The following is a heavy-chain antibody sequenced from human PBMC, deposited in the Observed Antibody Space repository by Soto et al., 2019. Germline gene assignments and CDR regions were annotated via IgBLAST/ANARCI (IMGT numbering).Heavy chain of an antibody. D-gene: IGHD6-13*01. CDR1: GFIFSDYA. Sequence: QVQLVESGGGVVQPGRSLRLSCAASGFIFSDYAMHWVRQAPGKGLEWVAVISYGGDNKYYADSVRGRFAISRDNLKNTLDLQMNSLNPEDTAVYHCAKARHSTSWYGLEADLWGQATLVTVSS. V-gene: IGHV3-30*09. CDR3: AKARHSTSWYGLEADL. CDR2: ISYGGDNK. J-gene: IGHJ4*02.